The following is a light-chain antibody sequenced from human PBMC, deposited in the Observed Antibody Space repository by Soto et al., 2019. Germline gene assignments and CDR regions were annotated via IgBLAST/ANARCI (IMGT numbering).Light chain of an antibody. CDR3: QQYNNWPWT. Sequence: EIVLTQSPGSLSLSPGEGATLSCRTSQSVSSTYVAWYQQKPGQAPSLLIYGASSRATGIPARFSGSGSGTEFTLTISSLQSEDFAVYYCQQYNNWPWTFGQGTKVEIK. CDR1: QSVSST. V-gene: IGKV3D-15*01. J-gene: IGKJ1*01. CDR2: GAS.